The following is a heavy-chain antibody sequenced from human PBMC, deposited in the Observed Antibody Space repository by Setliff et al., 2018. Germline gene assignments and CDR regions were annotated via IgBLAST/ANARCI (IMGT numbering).Heavy chain of an antibody. CDR3: ARARIAVAGSDLDY. D-gene: IGHD6-19*01. CDR2: IGLYSGET. V-gene: IGHV1-18*04. J-gene: IGHJ4*02. CDR1: GYTFSTHG. Sequence: ASVKVSCKASGYTFSTHGISWVRQAPGRGLEWLAWIGLYSGETNFALSIRDRLTMTTDISTTTVYMELRGLTSDDTAVYYCARARIAVAGSDLDYWGQGTLVTVSS.